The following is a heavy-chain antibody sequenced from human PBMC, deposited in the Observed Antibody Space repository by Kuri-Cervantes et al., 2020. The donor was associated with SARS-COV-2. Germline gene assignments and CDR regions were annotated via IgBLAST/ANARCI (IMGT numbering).Heavy chain of an antibody. Sequence: GESLKISCAASGFTFSGHWIHWVRQAPGKGLEWVGRIKSKTDGGTTDYAAPVKGRFTISRDDSKNTLYLQMNSLKTEDTAVYYCTTVTSAELYYYYYGMDVWGQGTTVTVSS. D-gene: IGHD1-1*01. CDR1: GFTFSGHW. CDR3: TTVTSAELYYYYYGMDV. J-gene: IGHJ6*02. V-gene: IGHV3-15*07. CDR2: IKSKTDGGTT.